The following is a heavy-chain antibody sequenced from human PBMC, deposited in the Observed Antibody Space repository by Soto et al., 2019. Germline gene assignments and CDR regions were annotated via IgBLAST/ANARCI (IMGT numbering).Heavy chain of an antibody. CDR3: AKGVKSVLRYFDWSTDYYGMDV. D-gene: IGHD3-9*01. V-gene: IGHV3-30*18. Sequence: PGGSLRLSCAASGFTFSSYGMHWVRQAPGKGLEWVAVISYDGSNKYYADSVKGRFTISRDNSKNTLYLQMNSLRAEDTAVYYCAKGVKSVLRYFDWSTDYYGMDVWGQGTTVTVSS. CDR1: GFTFSSYG. J-gene: IGHJ6*02. CDR2: ISYDGSNK.